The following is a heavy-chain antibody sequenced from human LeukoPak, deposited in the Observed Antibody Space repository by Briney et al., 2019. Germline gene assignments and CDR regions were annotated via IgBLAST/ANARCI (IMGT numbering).Heavy chain of an antibody. Sequence: PSETLSLTCTVSGGPISSYYWSWIRQPAGKGLEWIGRIYTSGSTNYNPSLKSRVTISVDKSKNQFSLKLSSVTAADTAVYYCARLAGYQLLGGPYYYYYMDVWGKGTTVTVSS. CDR2: IYTSGST. CDR3: ARLAGYQLLGGPYYYYYMDV. V-gene: IGHV4-4*07. CDR1: GGPISSYY. J-gene: IGHJ6*03. D-gene: IGHD2-2*01.